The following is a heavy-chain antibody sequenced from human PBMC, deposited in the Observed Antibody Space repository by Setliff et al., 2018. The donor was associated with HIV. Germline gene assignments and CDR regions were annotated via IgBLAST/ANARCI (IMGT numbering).Heavy chain of an antibody. V-gene: IGHV4-59*08. D-gene: IGHD3-3*01. CDR2: IYYSGST. CDR3: ARLSTPTYYNFWSGLLDWYFDL. J-gene: IGHJ2*01. Sequence: PSEPLSLTCTVSGGSISSYYWSWIRQPPGKGLEWIGYIYYSGSTNYNPSLKSRVTISVDTSKNQFSLKLSSVTAADTAVYYCARLSTPTYYNFWSGLLDWYFDLWGRGTLVTVSS. CDR1: GGSISSYY.